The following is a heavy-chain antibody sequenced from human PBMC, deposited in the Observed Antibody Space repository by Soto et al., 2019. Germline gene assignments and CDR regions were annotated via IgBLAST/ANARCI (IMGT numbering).Heavy chain of an antibody. D-gene: IGHD2-15*01. CDR1: GASIQYGGFF. CDR3: ARAGREYCSGDSCYSGLYGMDV. J-gene: IGHJ6*02. Sequence: SETLSLTCSVSGASIQYGGFFWSWIRQSPGKGLEWIGHIHNSGSPYNNPSLRSRVTISADTSMNEFSLALTSVTAADTAVYYCARAGREYCSGDSCYSGLYGMDVWGQGTTVTVSS. V-gene: IGHV4-30-4*08. CDR2: IHNSGSP.